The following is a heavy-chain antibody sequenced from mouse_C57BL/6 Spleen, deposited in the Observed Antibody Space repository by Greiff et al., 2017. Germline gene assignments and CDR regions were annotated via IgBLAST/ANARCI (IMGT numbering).Heavy chain of an antibody. Sequence: EVQLKESGPGMVKPSQSLSLTCTVTGYSITSGYDWHWIRHFPGNKLEWMGYISYSGSTNYNPSLKNRISITHDTSKNHFFLKLNSVTTEDTATYYCARETGRRYFDYWGQGTTLTVSS. CDR2: ISYSGST. CDR1: GYSITSGYD. CDR3: ARETGRRYFDY. V-gene: IGHV3-1*01. J-gene: IGHJ2*01. D-gene: IGHD4-1*01.